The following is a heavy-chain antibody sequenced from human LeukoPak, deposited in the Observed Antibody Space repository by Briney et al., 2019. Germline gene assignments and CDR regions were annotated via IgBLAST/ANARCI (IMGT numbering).Heavy chain of an antibody. J-gene: IGHJ4*02. Sequence: GGTPRLSCAASGFTFSSYGMSWVRQAPGKGLEWVSGISGSGGSTYYADSVKGRFTISRDNSKNTLYLRMNSLRAEDTAVYYCATTGYSSRNYWGQGTQVTVSS. CDR2: ISGSGGST. CDR1: GFTFSSYG. V-gene: IGHV3-23*01. D-gene: IGHD6-13*01. CDR3: ATTGYSSRNY.